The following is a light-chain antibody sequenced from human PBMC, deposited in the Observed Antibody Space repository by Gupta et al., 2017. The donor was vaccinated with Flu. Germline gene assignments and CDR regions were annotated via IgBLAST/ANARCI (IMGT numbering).Light chain of an antibody. CDR1: QTVSSSY. CDR2: GAS. V-gene: IGKV3-20*01. CDR3: QQYDSSPNS. Sequence: EIVLTQSPGTLSLSPGERATLSCRASQTVSSSYLAWYQQKPGQAPRLLIYGASSRATGIPDRFSGSGSGTDFTLTISRLEPEDFAVYYCQQYDSSPNSFGQGTKVETK. J-gene: IGKJ2*03.